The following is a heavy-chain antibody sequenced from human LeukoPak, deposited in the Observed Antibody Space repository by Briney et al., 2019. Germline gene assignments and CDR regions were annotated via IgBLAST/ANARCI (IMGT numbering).Heavy chain of an antibody. CDR3: ARDYYDFWSGWDV. CDR2: ISSSGRTT. J-gene: IGHJ6*04. D-gene: IGHD3-3*01. Sequence: GGSLRLSCAASGFTFSSYEMNWVRQAPGKGLEWVSYISSSGRTTYYADSVKGRFTISRDNAKNTLYLQMNSLRAEDTAVYYCARDYYDFWSGWDVWGKGTTVTVSS. CDR1: GFTFSSYE. V-gene: IGHV3-48*03.